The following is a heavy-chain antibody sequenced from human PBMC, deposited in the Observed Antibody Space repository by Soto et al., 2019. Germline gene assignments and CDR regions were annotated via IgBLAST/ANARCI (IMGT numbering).Heavy chain of an antibody. CDR2: IYYSGST. V-gene: IGHV4-30-4*01. D-gene: IGHD5-12*01. CDR1: GGSISSGDYY. CDR3: ARGGLYGMDV. Sequence: SETLSLTCTVSGGSISSGDYYWSWIRQPPGKGLEWIGYIYYSGSTYYNPSLKSRVTISVDTSKNQFSLKLSSVTATDTAVYYCARGGLYGMDVWGQGTTVTVSS. J-gene: IGHJ6*02.